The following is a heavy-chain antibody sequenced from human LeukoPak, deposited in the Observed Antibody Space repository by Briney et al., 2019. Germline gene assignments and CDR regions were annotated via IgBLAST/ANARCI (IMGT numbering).Heavy chain of an antibody. CDR1: GYSISSAYY. J-gene: IGHJ4*02. D-gene: IGHD3-22*01. Sequence: SETLSLTCAVSGYSISSAYYWGWIRQPPGKGLEWIGSIYHSGGTYYNPSLKSRVTISRDTSKNQFSLRLTSVTAADTAVYYCARGSIYYGDSSVYFDYWGQGSLATVSS. V-gene: IGHV4-38-2*01. CDR2: IYHSGGT. CDR3: ARGSIYYGDSSVYFDY.